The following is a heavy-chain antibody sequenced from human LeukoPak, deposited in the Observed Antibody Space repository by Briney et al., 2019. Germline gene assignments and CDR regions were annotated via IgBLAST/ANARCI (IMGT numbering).Heavy chain of an antibody. V-gene: IGHV4-4*02. Sequence: GSLRLSCAASGFTFSSYAMHWVRQAPGKGLEWIGEIYPSGSTNYNPSLKSRVTISVDKSKNQFSLKLSSMTAADTAVYYCARICSGGSCYVYGMDVWGQGTTVTVSS. CDR2: IYPSGST. CDR1: GFTFSSYA. J-gene: IGHJ6*02. D-gene: IGHD2-15*01. CDR3: ARICSGGSCYVYGMDV.